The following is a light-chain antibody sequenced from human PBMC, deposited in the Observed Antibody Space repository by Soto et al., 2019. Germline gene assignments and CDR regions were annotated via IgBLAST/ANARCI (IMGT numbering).Light chain of an antibody. Sequence: QSALTQPPSSSGSPGQSGTISCTGTSSDVGGYNYVSWYQQHPGKAPKLMIYEVSKRPSGVPDRFSGSKSGNTASLTVSGLQAEDEADYYCSSYAGSNKYVVGTGTKLTVL. CDR1: SSDVGGYNY. J-gene: IGLJ1*01. V-gene: IGLV2-8*01. CDR3: SSYAGSNKYV. CDR2: EVS.